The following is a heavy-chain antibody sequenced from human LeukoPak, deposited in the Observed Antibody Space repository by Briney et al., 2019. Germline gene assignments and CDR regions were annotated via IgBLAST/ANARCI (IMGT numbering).Heavy chain of an antibody. V-gene: IGHV7-4-1*02. CDR1: GYMFTSYA. CDR2: VNTNTGNT. Sequence: ASVKVSCKASGYMFTSYAMNWVRQAPGQGLELMGWVNTNTGNTTYAQGFTGRFVFSLDTSVSTAYLQISSLKAEDTAVYYCARDLRGDAFDIWGQGTMVTVSS. CDR3: ARDLRGDAFDI. J-gene: IGHJ3*02. D-gene: IGHD5/OR15-5a*01.